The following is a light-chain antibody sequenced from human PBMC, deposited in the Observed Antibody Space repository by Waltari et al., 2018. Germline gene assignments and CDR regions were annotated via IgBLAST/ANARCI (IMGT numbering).Light chain of an antibody. CDR3: QLRTGWPMT. V-gene: IGKV3-11*01. CDR2: DES. J-gene: IGKJ5*01. CDR1: QSFSNS. Sequence: EVVLTQSPATLSLSPGERATLSCRASQSFSNSLAWYRQKPGQAPSLLIYDESTSAAGIPDRFSGSGSGTDFTLTIISLEPEDFAVYYCQLRTGWPMTFGQGTRLEIK.